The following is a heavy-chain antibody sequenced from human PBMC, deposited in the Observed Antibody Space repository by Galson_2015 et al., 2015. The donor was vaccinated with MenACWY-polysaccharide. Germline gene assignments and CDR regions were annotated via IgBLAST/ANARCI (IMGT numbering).Heavy chain of an antibody. CDR3: ATFPYDYGTSGPNRHDGFEI. Sequence: LSLTCTVSGGSIKNYSWNWIRMAPGKGLEWIGYVSYRGGSTYNPSLRSRTTMSVDTSKSLLTLKVRSVTSADTAVYYCATFPYDYGTSGPNRHDGFEIWGQGTTVAVSA. V-gene: IGHV4-59*01. CDR1: GGSIKNYS. CDR2: VSYRGGS. D-gene: IGHD4/OR15-4a*01. J-gene: IGHJ3*02.